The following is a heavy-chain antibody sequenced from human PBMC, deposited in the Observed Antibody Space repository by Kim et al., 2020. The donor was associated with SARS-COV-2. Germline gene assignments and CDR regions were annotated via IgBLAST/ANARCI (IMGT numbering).Heavy chain of an antibody. CDR1: GGSFSGYY. J-gene: IGHJ6*03. CDR2: INHSGST. Sequence: SETLSLTCAVYGGSFSGYYWSWIRQPPGKGLEWIGEINHSGSTNYNPSLKSRVTISVDTSKNQFSLKLSSVTAADTAVYYCATINRAIYCSSTSCYPQPSYYYYMDVWGKGTTVTVSS. V-gene: IGHV4-34*01. D-gene: IGHD2-2*01. CDR3: ATINRAIYCSSTSCYPQPSYYYYMDV.